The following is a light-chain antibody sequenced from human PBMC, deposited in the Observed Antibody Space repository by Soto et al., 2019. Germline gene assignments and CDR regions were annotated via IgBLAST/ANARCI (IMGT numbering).Light chain of an antibody. CDR1: QDISNY. CDR2: DAS. V-gene: IGKV1-33*01. Sequence: DIQMTQSPSSLSASVGDRVTITCQASQDISNYLNWYQQKPGKAPKLLIYDASNLETGVPSRFSGSGSGTDLTFPISSLQPEDIATYYCQQYDNLPPLTFGQGTRLEIK. CDR3: QQYDNLPPLT. J-gene: IGKJ5*01.